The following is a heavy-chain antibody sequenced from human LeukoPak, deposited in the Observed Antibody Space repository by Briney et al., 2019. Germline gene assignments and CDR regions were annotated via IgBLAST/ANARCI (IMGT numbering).Heavy chain of an antibody. V-gene: IGHV3-7*01. CDR1: GFTFSSYW. Sequence: GGSLRLSCAASGFTFSSYWMSWVRQAPGKGLEWVANIKQDGSEKYYVDSVKGRFTISRDNAKNSLYLQMNSLRAEDTAVYYCAKVFTPIAVAGTGFDPWGQGTLVTVSS. J-gene: IGHJ5*02. CDR2: IKQDGSEK. D-gene: IGHD6-19*01. CDR3: AKVFTPIAVAGTGFDP.